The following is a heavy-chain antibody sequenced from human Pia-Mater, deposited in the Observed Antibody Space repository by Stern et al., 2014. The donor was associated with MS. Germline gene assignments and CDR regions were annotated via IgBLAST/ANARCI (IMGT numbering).Heavy chain of an antibody. J-gene: IGHJ2*01. Sequence: VHLEESGGGVVQPGGSLRLSCAASGFTFGRFGMHWVRQAPGKGLEWVASISYDWRAKSYAASAKGRFTISRDNSKDTLFLHMNSLRAEDSALYYCAKDGATTVRGFPGWGPQNEKISFCFFDLWGRGTLVTVSS. V-gene: IGHV3-30*18. CDR1: GFTFGRFG. CDR3: AKDGATTVRGFPGWGPQNEKISFCFFDL. D-gene: IGHD3-10*01. CDR2: ISYDWRAK.